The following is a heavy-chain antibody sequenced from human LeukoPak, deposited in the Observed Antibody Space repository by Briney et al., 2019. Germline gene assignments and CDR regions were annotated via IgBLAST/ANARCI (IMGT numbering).Heavy chain of an antibody. D-gene: IGHD3-3*01. V-gene: IGHV1-69*13. Sequence: SVKVSCKASGYTFTSYYMHWVRQAPGQGLEWMGGIIPVFGTANYAQKFQGRVTITADESTSTAYMELSSLRSEDTAVYYCARGGRRFLDRPIGGYFDYWGQGTLVTVSS. CDR1: GYTFTSYY. CDR2: IIPVFGTA. CDR3: ARGGRRFLDRPIGGYFDY. J-gene: IGHJ4*02.